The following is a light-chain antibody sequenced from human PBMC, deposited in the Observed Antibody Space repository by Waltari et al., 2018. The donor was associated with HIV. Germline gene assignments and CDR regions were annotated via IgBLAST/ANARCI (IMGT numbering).Light chain of an antibody. V-gene: IGLV2-23*01. CDR2: EGS. J-gene: IGLJ1*01. Sequence: QSALTQPASVSGSPGQSITISCTGTSSYVGSYNLVSWSQQHPGKAPKVMIYEGSKRPSGVSNRFSGSKSGNTASLTISGLQAEDEADYYCCSYTGSSTRRPYVFGTGTKVTVL. CDR1: SSYVGSYNL. CDR3: CSYTGSSTRRPYV.